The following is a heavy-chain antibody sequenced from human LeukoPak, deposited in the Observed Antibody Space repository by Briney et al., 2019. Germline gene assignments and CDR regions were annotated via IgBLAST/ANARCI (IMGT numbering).Heavy chain of an antibody. J-gene: IGHJ6*03. CDR2: IYYSGST. D-gene: IGHD3-10*01. V-gene: IGHV4-39*07. CDR1: GGSISSGSYY. CDR3: ARGSSGSPHDFYYMDV. Sequence: PSETLSLTCTVSGGSISSGSYYWGWIRQPPGKGLEWIGRIYYSGSTYYKPSLKSRVTISLDTSKNQFSLKLSSVTAADTAVYYCARGSSGSPHDFYYMDVWGKGTTVTISS.